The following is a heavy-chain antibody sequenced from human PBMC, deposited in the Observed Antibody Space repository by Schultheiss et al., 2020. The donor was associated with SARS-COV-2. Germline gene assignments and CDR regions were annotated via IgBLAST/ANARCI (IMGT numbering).Heavy chain of an antibody. CDR1: GFTFSSYG. J-gene: IGHJ4*02. Sequence: GGSLRLSCAASGFTFSSYGMHWVRQAQGKGLEWVAVIWYDGSNKYYADSVKGRFTISRDNSKNTLYLQMNSLRAEDTAVYYCARGPLTYYYDSSGYIFDYWGQGTLGTVSS. D-gene: IGHD3-22*01. V-gene: IGHV3-33*01. CDR3: ARGPLTYYYDSSGYIFDY. CDR2: IWYDGSNK.